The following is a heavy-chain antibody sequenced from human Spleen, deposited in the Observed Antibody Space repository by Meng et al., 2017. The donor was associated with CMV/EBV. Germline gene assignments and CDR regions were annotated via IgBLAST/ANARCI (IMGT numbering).Heavy chain of an antibody. J-gene: IGHJ6*02. D-gene: IGHD2-2*01. CDR2: IKQDGSEK. CDR1: GFTFNNYW. Sequence: GGSLRLSCAASGFTFNNYWMSWVRQAPGKGLEWVANIKQDGSEKYYVDSVKGRFTISRDNAKNSLYLQMNSLRAEDTAVYYCARVSCSSTSCYPAEYGMDVWGQGTTVTVSS. V-gene: IGHV3-7*01. CDR3: ARVSCSSTSCYPAEYGMDV.